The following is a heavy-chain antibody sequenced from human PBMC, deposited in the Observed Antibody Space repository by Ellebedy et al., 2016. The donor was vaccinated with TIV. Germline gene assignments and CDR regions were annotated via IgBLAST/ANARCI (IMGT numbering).Heavy chain of an antibody. CDR3: VDRRYYGDSGAFDL. CDR1: GDSVSSNSLS. J-gene: IGHJ3*01. D-gene: IGHD3-9*01. CDR2: TYYRSKWYN. Sequence: SQTLSLTCGISGDSVSSNSLSWNWIRQPPSRGLEWLGRTYYRSKWYNDYAVSVKSRITIKPDTSKNQFSLQLNSVTPEDTAVYYCVDRRYYGDSGAFDLWGQGTMVTVSS. V-gene: IGHV6-1*01.